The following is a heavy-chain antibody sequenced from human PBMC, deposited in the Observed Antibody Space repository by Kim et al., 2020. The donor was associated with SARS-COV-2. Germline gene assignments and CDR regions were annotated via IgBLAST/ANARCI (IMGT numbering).Heavy chain of an antibody. CDR1: GFTFPSYV. Sequence: GGSLRLSCAAFGFTFPSYVMSWVRQAPGKGLEWVSTISNSDDTTYYADSVKGRFTISRDNSKNTLYLQMSSLRVDDTAVYYCARGDYGLGLWGRGTLVT. CDR2: ISNSDDTT. J-gene: IGHJ4*02. CDR3: ARGDYGLGL. D-gene: IGHD3-10*01. V-gene: IGHV3-23*01.